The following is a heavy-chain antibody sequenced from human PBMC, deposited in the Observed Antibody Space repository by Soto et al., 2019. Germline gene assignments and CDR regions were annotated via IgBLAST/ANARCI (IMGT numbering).Heavy chain of an antibody. D-gene: IGHD2-2*01. V-gene: IGHV3-21*01. CDR1: GFTFSSYS. CDR2: ISSSSSYI. CDR3: ARVVVPAAVDAFDI. J-gene: IGHJ3*02. Sequence: GGSLRLSCAASGFTFSSYSMNWVRQAPGKGLEWVSSISSSSSYIYYADSVKGRFTISRDNAKNSLYLQMNSLRAEDTAVYYCARVVVPAAVDAFDIWGQGTMVTVSS.